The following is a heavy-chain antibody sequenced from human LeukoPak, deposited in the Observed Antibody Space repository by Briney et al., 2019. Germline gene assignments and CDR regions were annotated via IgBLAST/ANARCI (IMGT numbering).Heavy chain of an antibody. CDR2: ISSSSSYI. Sequence: GGSQRLSCGASGFTFSSYSMNWVRQAPGKGLEWVSCISSSSSYIYYADSVKGRFTISRDNAKNSVYLQMSGLTTEDTAVYYCTRLAAAGSGRWAPDYWGQGTLVTVSS. D-gene: IGHD1-14*01. CDR1: GFTFSSYS. V-gene: IGHV3-21*06. J-gene: IGHJ4*02. CDR3: TRLAAAGSGRWAPDY.